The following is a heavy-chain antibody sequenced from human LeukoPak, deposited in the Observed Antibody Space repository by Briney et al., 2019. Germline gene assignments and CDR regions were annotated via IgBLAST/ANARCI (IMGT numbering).Heavy chain of an antibody. D-gene: IGHD4-17*01. V-gene: IGHV3-23*01. CDR2: ISGSGGST. CDR3: AKGPQDGDYYYYGIDV. CDR1: GFTFSSYA. Sequence: GGSLRLSCAASGFTFSSYAMSWVRQAPGKGLEWVSAISGSGGSTYYADSVKGRFTISRDNSKNTLYLQMNSLRAEDTAVYYCAKGPQDGDYYYYGIDVWGQGTTVTVSS. J-gene: IGHJ6*02.